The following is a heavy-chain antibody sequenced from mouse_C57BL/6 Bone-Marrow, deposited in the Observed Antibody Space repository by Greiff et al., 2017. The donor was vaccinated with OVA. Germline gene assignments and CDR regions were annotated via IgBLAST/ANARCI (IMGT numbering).Heavy chain of an antibody. V-gene: IGHV10-1*01. CDR3: VRPFYGYVFAY. J-gene: IGHJ3*01. D-gene: IGHD2-9*01. CDR1: GFSFNTYA. CDR2: IRSKSNNYAT. Sequence: EVKLVESGGGLVQPKGSLKLSCAASGFSFNTYAMNWVRQAPGKGLEWVARIRSKSNNYATYYADSVKDRFTISRDDSESMLYLQMNNLKTEDTAMYYCVRPFYGYVFAYWGQGTLVTVSA.